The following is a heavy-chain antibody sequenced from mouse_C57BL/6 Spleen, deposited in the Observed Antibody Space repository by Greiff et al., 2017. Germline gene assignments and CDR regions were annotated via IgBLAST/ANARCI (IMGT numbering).Heavy chain of an antibody. CDR2: IYPGDGDT. J-gene: IGHJ3*01. CDR1: GYAFSSSW. V-gene: IGHV1-82*01. D-gene: IGHD2-5*01. Sequence: QVQLQQSGPELVKPGASVKISCKASGYAFSSSWMNWVKQRPGKGLEWIGRIYPGDGDTNYNGKFKGKATLTADKSSSTAYMQLSSLTSEDSAVYFCASGAYYSNSAEVAYWGQGTLVTVSA. CDR3: ASGAYYSNSAEVAY.